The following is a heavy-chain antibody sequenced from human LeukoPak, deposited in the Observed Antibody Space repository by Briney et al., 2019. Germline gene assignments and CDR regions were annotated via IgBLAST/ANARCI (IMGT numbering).Heavy chain of an antibody. D-gene: IGHD2-8*01. J-gene: IGHJ5*02. CDR1: GGSISSSSYY. CDR3: ARSLIIRGWFDP. Sequence: SETLSLTCTVSGGSISSSSYYWGWIRQPPGKGLEWIGSIYYSGSTYYNPSLKSRVTISVDTSKNQFSLKLSSVTAADTAVYYCARSLIIRGWFDPWGQGTLVTVSS. CDR2: IYYSGST. V-gene: IGHV4-39*07.